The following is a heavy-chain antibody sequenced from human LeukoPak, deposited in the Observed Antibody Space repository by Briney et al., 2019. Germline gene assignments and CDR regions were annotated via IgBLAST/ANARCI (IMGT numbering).Heavy chain of an antibody. CDR1: GFSLSTSGVG. V-gene: IGHV2-5*01. CDR3: ARTFYGDYPYYFDY. J-gene: IGHJ4*02. Sequence: ESGPTLVKPTQTLTLTCTFSGFSLSTSGVGVGWIRQPPGKALEWLALIYWNDDKRYSPSLKSRLTITKDTSKNQVVLTMTNMDPVDTATYYCARTFYGDYPYYFDYWGQGTLVTVSS. D-gene: IGHD4-17*01. CDR2: IYWNDDK.